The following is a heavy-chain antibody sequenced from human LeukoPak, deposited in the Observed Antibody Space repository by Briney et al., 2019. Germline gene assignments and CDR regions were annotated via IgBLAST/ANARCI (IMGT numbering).Heavy chain of an antibody. J-gene: IGHJ4*02. V-gene: IGHV3-48*03. D-gene: IGHD3-16*01. CDR2: ISSTGTTV. CDR3: ARDRSMGGY. Sequence: GGSLRLSCAASGFAFSYYEMNWVRQAPGKGLEWVSYISSTGTTVYYADSVKGRFTISRDNAKNSLYLHLNSLRVEDTAVYYCARDRSMGGYWGQGILVTVSS. CDR1: GFAFSYYE.